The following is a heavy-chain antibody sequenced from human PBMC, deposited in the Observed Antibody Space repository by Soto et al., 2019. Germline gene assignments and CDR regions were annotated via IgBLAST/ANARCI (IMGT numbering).Heavy chain of an antibody. V-gene: IGHV4-59*01. CDR2: IYYSGST. CDR3: ARDPDKGSWFDP. D-gene: IGHD2-15*01. Sequence: SETLSLTCTVSGGSISSYYWSWIRQPPGKGLEWIGYIYYSGSTNYNPSLKSRVTISVDTSKNQFSLKLSSVTAADTAVYYCARDPDKGSWFDPWGQGTLVTVPS. J-gene: IGHJ5*02. CDR1: GGSISSYY.